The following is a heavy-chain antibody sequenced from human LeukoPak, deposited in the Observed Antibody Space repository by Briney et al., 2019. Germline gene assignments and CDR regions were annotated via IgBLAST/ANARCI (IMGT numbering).Heavy chain of an antibody. V-gene: IGHV5-51*01. Sequence: GESLKISCKGSGYSFTNYWIGWVRHMPGKGLEWMGIIYPGDSDTRYSPSFQGQVTISADKSISTAYLQWSSLKASDTAMYYCAVGRYCSSSSCPSTYYYYYMDVWGKGTTVTVSS. CDR3: AVGRYCSSSSCPSTYYYYYMDV. J-gene: IGHJ6*03. D-gene: IGHD2-2*01. CDR1: GYSFTNYW. CDR2: IYPGDSDT.